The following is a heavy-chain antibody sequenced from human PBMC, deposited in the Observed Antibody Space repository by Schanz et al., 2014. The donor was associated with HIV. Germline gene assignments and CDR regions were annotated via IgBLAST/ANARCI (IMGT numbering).Heavy chain of an antibody. V-gene: IGHV3-33*06. J-gene: IGHJ3*02. CDR3: AKDGSWEAFDVFDI. CDR2: IWYDGSNT. D-gene: IGHD1-26*01. Sequence: QLRLVESGGGVVRPGTSLRLSCAASGFTFSDHGMHWVRQAPGKGLEWVAGIWYDGSNTHYADSVKGRFTISRDNSKNTLYLQMNSLRAEDTAVYYCAKDGSWEAFDVFDIWGQGTMVTVSS. CDR1: GFTFSDHG.